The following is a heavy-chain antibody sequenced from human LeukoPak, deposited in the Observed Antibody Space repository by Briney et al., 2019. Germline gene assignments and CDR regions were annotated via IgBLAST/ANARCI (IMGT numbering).Heavy chain of an antibody. CDR2: IYDIGST. V-gene: IGHV4-59*01. J-gene: IGHJ4*02. CDR1: AGSISSYH. CDR3: AREMGSGSEFDF. Sequence: PSETLSLTCTVSAGSISSYHCNWIRQSPGKGLEWIGYIYDIGSTTYNPSLKSRVTISVEPSKNQFSLKLSSVTAADTAVYYCAREMGSGSEFDFWGQGTLVTVSS. D-gene: IGHD6-19*01.